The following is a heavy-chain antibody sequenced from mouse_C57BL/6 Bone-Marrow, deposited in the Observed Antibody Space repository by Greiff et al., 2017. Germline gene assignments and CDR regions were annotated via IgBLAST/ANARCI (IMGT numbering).Heavy chain of an antibody. Sequence: VQLQESGAELVKPGASVKISCKASGYAFSSYWMNWVKQRPGKGLEWIGQIYPGDGDTNYNGKFKGKATLTADKSSSTAYMQLSSLTSEDSAVYFCARLGDYLRGAMDYWGQGTSVTVSS. V-gene: IGHV1-80*01. D-gene: IGHD2-4*01. CDR1: GYAFSSYW. J-gene: IGHJ4*01. CDR2: IYPGDGDT. CDR3: ARLGDYLRGAMDY.